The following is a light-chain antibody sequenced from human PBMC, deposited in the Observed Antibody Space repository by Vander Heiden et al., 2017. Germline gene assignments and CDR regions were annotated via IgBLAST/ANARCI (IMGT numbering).Light chain of an antibody. CDR1: RIISRN. V-gene: IGKV3-15*01. Sequence: EIVMSQSPATLSVSPGERATLSCRASRIISRNLAWYQQKPGQAPRLLIYGASARATGVTDRFSGSGSGTEFTLTISSLQSVDSAVYYCQQYNNWPPSWTFGQGTKVEV. J-gene: IGKJ1*01. CDR3: QQYNNWPPSWT. CDR2: GAS.